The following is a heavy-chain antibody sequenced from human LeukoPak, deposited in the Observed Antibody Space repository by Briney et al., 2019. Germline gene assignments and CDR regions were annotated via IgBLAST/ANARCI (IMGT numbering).Heavy chain of an antibody. V-gene: IGHV3-7*01. CDR1: GFTFSNYW. D-gene: IGHD3-9*01. Sequence: QAGGSLRLSCAASGFTFSNYWMSWVRQAPGNGPEWVANIKEDESEKNYVDSVKGRFTISRDSAKNSLYLQMNSLRAEDTAVYYCARARYDILTGYYLIYFDYWGQGTLVTVSS. CDR3: ARARYDILTGYYLIYFDY. J-gene: IGHJ4*02. CDR2: IKEDESEK.